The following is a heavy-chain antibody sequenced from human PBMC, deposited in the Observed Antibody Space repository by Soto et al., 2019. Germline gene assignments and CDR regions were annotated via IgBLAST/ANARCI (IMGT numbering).Heavy chain of an antibody. J-gene: IGHJ4*02. CDR2: IYYSGST. V-gene: IGHV4-31*03. CDR3: ARDGYDSSGYFAD. D-gene: IGHD3-22*01. Sequence: QVQLQELGPGLVKPSQTLSLTCTVSGGSISSGGYYWSWIRQHPGKGLEWIGYIYYSGSTYYNPSLKTRVTISVDTSKNQFSLKLSSVTAADTAVYYCARDGYDSSGYFADWGQGTLVTVSS. CDR1: GGSISSGGYY.